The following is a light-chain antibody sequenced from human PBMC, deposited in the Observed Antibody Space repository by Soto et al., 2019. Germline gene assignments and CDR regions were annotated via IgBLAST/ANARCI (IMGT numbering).Light chain of an antibody. V-gene: IGKV1-5*01. Sequence: DIQMTQYPSTLSASAGDRVTITCRASESISGWLAWYQQKPGKAPKLLIYDASTLQSGVPSRVSRSGSGTEFTLTISSLQPDDFATYYYQQYNTYPWTFGEGTKVDIK. CDR3: QQYNTYPWT. CDR1: ESISGW. CDR2: DAS. J-gene: IGKJ1*01.